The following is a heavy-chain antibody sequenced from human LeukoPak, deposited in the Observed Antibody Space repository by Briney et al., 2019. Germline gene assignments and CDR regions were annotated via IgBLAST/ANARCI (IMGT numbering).Heavy chain of an antibody. CDR1: GGSISSYY. CDR2: IYYSGST. D-gene: IGHD1-26*01. V-gene: IGHV4-59*08. Sequence: PSETPSLTCTVSGGSISSYYWSWIRQPPGKGLEWIGYIYYSGSTNYNPSLKSRVTISVDTSKNQFSLKLSSVTAADTAVYYCARHRLVGSSQFDPRGQGTLVTVSS. CDR3: ARHRLVGSSQFDP. J-gene: IGHJ5*02.